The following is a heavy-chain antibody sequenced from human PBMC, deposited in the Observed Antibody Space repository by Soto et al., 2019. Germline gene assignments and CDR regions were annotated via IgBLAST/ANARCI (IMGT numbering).Heavy chain of an antibody. J-gene: IGHJ4*02. D-gene: IGHD4-17*01. CDR2: IIPILGIA. Sequence: SVKVSCKASGGTFSSYTISWVRQAPGQGLEWMGRIIPILGIANYAQKFQGRVTITADKSTSTAYMELSSLRSEDTAVYYCARSTNDYGDRHWGQGTLVTVSS. CDR1: GGTFSSYT. CDR3: ARSTNDYGDRH. V-gene: IGHV1-69*02.